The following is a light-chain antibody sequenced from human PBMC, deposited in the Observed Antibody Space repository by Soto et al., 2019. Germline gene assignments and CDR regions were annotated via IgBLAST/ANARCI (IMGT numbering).Light chain of an antibody. J-gene: IGLJ2*01. V-gene: IGLV2-14*01. CDR3: SSYTTTNTPVL. Sequence: QSVLTQPASVSGSPGQSITISCTGTSSDVGYYNYVSWYQQLPGKAPKLMIFEVSNRPSGVSNRFSGSKSGNTASLTISGLQAEDEADYFCSSYTTTNTPVLFGGGTQLTVL. CDR2: EVS. CDR1: SSDVGYYNY.